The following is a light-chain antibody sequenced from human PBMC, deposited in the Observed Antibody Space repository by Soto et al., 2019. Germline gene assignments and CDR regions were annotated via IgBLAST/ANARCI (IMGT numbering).Light chain of an antibody. Sequence: NFMLTQPHSVSESPGKTVTISCTRSSGSIASNYVQWYQQRPGSAPTTVIYEDNQRPSGVPDRFSGSIDSSSTSASLTISGLKTEDEDDYYCQSYDSSNPVVFGGGTKLTVL. CDR2: EDN. V-gene: IGLV6-57*03. CDR1: SGSIASNY. J-gene: IGLJ2*01. CDR3: QSYDSSNPVV.